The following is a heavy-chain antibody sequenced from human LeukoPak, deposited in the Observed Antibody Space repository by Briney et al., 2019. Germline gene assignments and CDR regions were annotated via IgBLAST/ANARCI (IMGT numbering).Heavy chain of an antibody. CDR1: GGSISSSGYY. D-gene: IGHD6-25*01. CDR2: INHSGST. V-gene: IGHV4-39*07. Sequence: SETLSLTCTVSGGSISSSGYYWSWIRQPPGKGLEWIGEINHSGSTNYNPSLKSRVTISVDTSKNQFSLKLSSVTAADTAVYYCARPADLYYYYYMDVWGKGTTVTISS. CDR3: ARPADLYYYYYMDV. J-gene: IGHJ6*03.